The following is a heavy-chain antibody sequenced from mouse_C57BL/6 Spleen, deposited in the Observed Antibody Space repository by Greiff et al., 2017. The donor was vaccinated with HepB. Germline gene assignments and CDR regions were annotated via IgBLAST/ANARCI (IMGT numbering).Heavy chain of an antibody. CDR1: GYSFTDYN. D-gene: IGHD1-1*01. V-gene: IGHV1-39*01. Sequence: VQLKESGPELVKPGASVKISCKASGYSFTDYNMNWVKQSNGKSLEWIGVINPNYGTTSYNQKFKGKATLTVDQSSSTAYMQLNSLTSEDSAVYYCARCDYYGSSYDAMDYWGQGTSVTVSS. CDR2: INPNYGTT. CDR3: ARCDYYGSSYDAMDY. J-gene: IGHJ4*01.